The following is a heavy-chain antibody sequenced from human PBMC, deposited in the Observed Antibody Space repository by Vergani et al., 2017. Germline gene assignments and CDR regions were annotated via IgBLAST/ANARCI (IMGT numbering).Heavy chain of an antibody. CDR3: ASGKYYSXSTSHFRGRYFDV. CDR1: GDSIISRSYY. CDR2: IYNSGNG. V-gene: IGHV4-39*01. Sequence: QMQLQESGPGLVKASETLFLTCTVSGDSIISRSYYWGWIRQPPGKGLEWIGSIYNSGNGDSSSSLKSRVTISADTSKNQFSLRLTSVTAADTAVYYCASGKYYSXSTSHFRGRYFDVRVRATLVTDPS. D-gene: IGHD3-16*01. J-gene: IGHJ2*01.